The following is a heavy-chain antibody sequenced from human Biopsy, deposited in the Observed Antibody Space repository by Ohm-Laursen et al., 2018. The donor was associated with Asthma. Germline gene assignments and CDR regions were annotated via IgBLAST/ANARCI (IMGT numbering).Heavy chain of an antibody. V-gene: IGHV3-30*18. CDR2: VSYDGGVA. CDR1: GFVFRSHA. J-gene: IGHJ4*02. Sequence: SLRLSCTASGFVFRSHAMHWVRQAPGKGLEWVAVVSYDGGVAHYADSMKGRFTISRDNAKSTLYLQMNRLRTDDTAVYYFAKRRGYSDLTDFDHWGQGTPVTVSS. CDR3: AKRRGYSDLTDFDH. D-gene: IGHD3-3*01.